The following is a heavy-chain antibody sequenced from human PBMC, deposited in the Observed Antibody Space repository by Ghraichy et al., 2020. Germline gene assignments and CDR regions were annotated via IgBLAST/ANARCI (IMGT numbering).Heavy chain of an antibody. CDR3: ARSYVAAAASGTYYHPHEAFHM. Sequence: GGSLRLSCAASGFTFNNYGMHWVRQAPGRGLEWVSVIWYGGTNKQYTDSVKGRFTISRDNSMNTLYLQMNNLRAEDTAVYYCARSYVAAAASGTYYHPHEAFHMWGQGTVVIVSS. CDR2: IWYGGTNK. D-gene: IGHD3-10*01. V-gene: IGHV3-33*01. CDR1: GFTFNNYG. J-gene: IGHJ3*02.